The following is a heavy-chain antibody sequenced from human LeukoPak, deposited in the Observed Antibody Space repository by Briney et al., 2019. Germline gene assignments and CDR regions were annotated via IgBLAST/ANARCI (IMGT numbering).Heavy chain of an antibody. V-gene: IGHV3-7*05. D-gene: IGHD3-22*01. CDR1: GFTFSNYW. CDR2: INQDGSEK. CDR3: AKEGNYYDSSGYYRSYYFDY. J-gene: IGHJ4*02. Sequence: PGGSLRLSCAASGFTFSNYWMSWVRQAPGKGLEWVAHINQDGSEKYYVDSVKGRFTISRDNAKNSLYLQMNSLRAEDTAVYYCAKEGNYYDSSGYYRSYYFDYWGQGTLVTVSS.